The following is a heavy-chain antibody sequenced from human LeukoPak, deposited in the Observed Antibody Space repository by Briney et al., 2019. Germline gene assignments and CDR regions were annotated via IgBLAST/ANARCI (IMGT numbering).Heavy chain of an antibody. V-gene: IGHV3-74*01. CDR2: INTDGSST. CDR1: GFTFSNYW. J-gene: IGHJ5*02. CDR3: ARSNWFDP. Sequence: GGSLRLSCAASGFTFSNYWMHRVRQAPGKGLFWVSRINTDGSSTNYADSVKGRFTISRDNAKNTLYMQMNSVRAEDTAVYYCARSNWFDPWGQGTLVTVSS.